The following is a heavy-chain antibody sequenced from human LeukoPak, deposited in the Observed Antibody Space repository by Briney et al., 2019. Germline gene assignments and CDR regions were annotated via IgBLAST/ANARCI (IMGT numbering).Heavy chain of an antibody. D-gene: IGHD1-26*01. CDR2: INPSGGST. CDR1: GYTFTSYY. J-gene: IGHJ4*02. V-gene: IGHV1-46*01. Sequence: GASVKVSCKASGYTFTSYYMHWVRQAPGQGLEWMGIINPSGGSTSYAQKFQGRVTMTRDTSTSTVYMELSSLRSEDTAVYYCARALVGATTATLFDYWGQGTLVTVSS. CDR3: ARALVGATTATLFDY.